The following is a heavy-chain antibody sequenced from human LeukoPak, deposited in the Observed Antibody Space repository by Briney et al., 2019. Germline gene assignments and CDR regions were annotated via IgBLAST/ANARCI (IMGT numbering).Heavy chain of an antibody. V-gene: IGHV4-59*08. CDR2: IYYSGST. Sequence: SETLSLTCTVSGGSISSYYWSWIRQPPGKGLEWIGYIYYSGSTNYNPSLKSRVTISVDTSKNQFSLKLSSVTAADTAVYYCARHQGSSSFHFDYWGQGTLVTVSS. CDR1: GGSISSYY. D-gene: IGHD6-6*01. J-gene: IGHJ4*02. CDR3: ARHQGSSSFHFDY.